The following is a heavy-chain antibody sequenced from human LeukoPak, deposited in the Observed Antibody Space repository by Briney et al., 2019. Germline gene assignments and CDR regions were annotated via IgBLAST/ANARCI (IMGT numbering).Heavy chain of an antibody. J-gene: IGHJ4*02. CDR2: ISYDGSNK. CDR3: ARDASASAPEYYFDY. D-gene: IGHD1-14*01. V-gene: IGHV3-30-3*01. Sequence: PGGSLRLSCAASGFTFSNAWMNWVRQAPGKGLEWVAVISYDGSNKYYADSVKGRFTISRDNSKNTLYLQMNSLRAEDTAVYYCARDASASAPEYYFDYWGQGTLVTVSS. CDR1: GFTFSNAW.